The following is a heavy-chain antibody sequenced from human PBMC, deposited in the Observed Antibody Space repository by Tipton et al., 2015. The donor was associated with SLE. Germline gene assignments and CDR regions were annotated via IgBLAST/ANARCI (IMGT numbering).Heavy chain of an antibody. J-gene: IGHJ4*02. D-gene: IGHD2/OR15-2a*01. Sequence: QSGAEVKNPGASVKVSCKASGYTFTGYYMHWMRQAPGQGLEWMGWINPNSGGTNYAQKFQGRVTMTRDTSISTAYMELSRLRSDDTAVYYCARDVKAANEGDYWGQGTLVTVSS. CDR1: GYTFTGYY. CDR2: INPNSGGT. V-gene: IGHV1-2*02. CDR3: ARDVKAANEGDY.